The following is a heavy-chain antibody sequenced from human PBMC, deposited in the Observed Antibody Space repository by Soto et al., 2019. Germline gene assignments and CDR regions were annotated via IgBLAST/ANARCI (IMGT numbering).Heavy chain of an antibody. CDR1: GYSFFSYW. V-gene: IGHV5-10-1*01. D-gene: IGHD6-13*01. CDR3: ARHVYSSGTNYYYYYGMDV. J-gene: IGHJ6*02. Sequence: PGESLKISCKTSGYSFFSYWISWVRQMPGKGLEWMGRIDPSDSYTNYSPSFQGHVTLSVDRSNRSAYLQWSSLEASDSAIYYCARHVYSSGTNYYYYYGMDVWGQGTTVTVSS. CDR2: IDPSDSYT.